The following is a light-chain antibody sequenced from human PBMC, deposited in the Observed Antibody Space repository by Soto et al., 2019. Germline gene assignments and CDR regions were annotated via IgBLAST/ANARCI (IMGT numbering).Light chain of an antibody. CDR1: QSISSW. Sequence: DIQMTQSPSTLSASVGDRVTITCRASQSISSWLAWYPQKPGKAPKLLIYKASSLESGGPSRFSRSGSGTEFTLTISSLQPDDFATYYCQQYNSYWTFGQGTKVEIK. V-gene: IGKV1-5*03. CDR2: KAS. J-gene: IGKJ1*01. CDR3: QQYNSYWT.